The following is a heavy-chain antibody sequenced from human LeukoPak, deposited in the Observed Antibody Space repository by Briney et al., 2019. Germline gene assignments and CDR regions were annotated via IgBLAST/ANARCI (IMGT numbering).Heavy chain of an antibody. CDR1: GGTFSSYA. V-gene: IGHV1-69*13. J-gene: IGHJ3*02. CDR3: ARGIAAAGTAAFDI. Sequence: SVKVSCKASGGTFSSYAISWVRQAPGQGLEWMGGIIPIFGTANYAQKFQGRVTITADESTSTAYMELSSLRSEDTAVYYCARGIAAAGTAAFDIWGQGTMVTVCS. D-gene: IGHD6-13*01. CDR2: IIPIFGTA.